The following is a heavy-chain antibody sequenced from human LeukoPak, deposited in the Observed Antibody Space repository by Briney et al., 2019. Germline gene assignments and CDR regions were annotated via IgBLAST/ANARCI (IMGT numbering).Heavy chain of an antibody. J-gene: IGHJ4*02. D-gene: IGHD3-10*01. Sequence: SETLSLTRAVYGGSFSGHYWTWLRQPPGKGLEWFGEIIHSGSNTYNPPLNSRVTLSVATSTSHFSLWLISVPAADTAVYFCAGPRYGTGSLAGWRQGTLVTVSS. CDR3: AGPRYGTGSLAG. CDR2: IIHSGSN. CDR1: GGSFSGHY. V-gene: IGHV4-34*12.